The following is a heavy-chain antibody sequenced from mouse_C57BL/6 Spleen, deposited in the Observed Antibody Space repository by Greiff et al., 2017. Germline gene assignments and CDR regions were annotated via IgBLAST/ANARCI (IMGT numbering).Heavy chain of an antibody. CDR3: ARLDVYYAY. Sequence: VQLQLPGAALVRPGSSVKLSCKASGYTFTSYWMHWVKQSPIQGLEWIGTINPSDSETHYKQKFKDKATLTVDKSPRTAYMQRSSLTSEYSAVYYCARLDVYYAYWGQGTLVTVSA. J-gene: IGHJ3*01. CDR2: INPSDSET. V-gene: IGHV1-52*01. D-gene: IGHD2-3*01. CDR1: GYTFTSYW.